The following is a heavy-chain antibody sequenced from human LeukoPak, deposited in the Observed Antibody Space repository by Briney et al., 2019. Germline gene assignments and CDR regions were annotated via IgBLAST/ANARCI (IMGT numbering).Heavy chain of an antibody. J-gene: IGHJ3*02. CDR2: IKQDGSEK. CDR1: GFTFSSYW. Sequence: PGGSLRLSCAASGFTFSSYWMSWVCQAPGKGLEWVANIKQDGSEKYYVGSVRGRFTISRDNAKNSLYLQMNSLRAEDTAVYYCARDSSTTSGAFDIWGHGTMVTVSS. CDR3: ARDSSTTSGAFDI. V-gene: IGHV3-7*01. D-gene: IGHD2-2*01.